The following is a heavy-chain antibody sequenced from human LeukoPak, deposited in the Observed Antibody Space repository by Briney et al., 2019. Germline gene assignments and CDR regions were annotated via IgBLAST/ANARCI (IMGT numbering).Heavy chain of an antibody. V-gene: IGHV3-23*01. J-gene: IGHJ1*01. CDR3: AKGVLGAGSLLEYFQQ. D-gene: IGHD3-10*01. Sequence: GGSLRLSCAASGFAFRNYDMIWVRQAPGRGLEWVSGITTDGSGAYYADSVKGRFTVSRDNSKNTVFLQMNSLRGEDAAIYYCAKGVLGAGSLLEYFQQWGQGTLGTVSS. CDR1: GFAFRNYD. CDR2: ITTDGSGA.